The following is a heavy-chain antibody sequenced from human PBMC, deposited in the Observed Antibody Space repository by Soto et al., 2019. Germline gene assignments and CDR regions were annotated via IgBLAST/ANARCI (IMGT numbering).Heavy chain of an antibody. CDR2: ISGSGAST. J-gene: IGHJ4*01. V-gene: IGHV3-23*01. CDR3: AQDARLLRSGLFYY. D-gene: IGHD2-15*01. Sequence: GGSLRLSCAASGFTFTEYAMSWVRQAPGKGLEWVSAISGSGASTYYADSVKGRFTISRDKSKNTMYLQMRSLRAEDTAVYYCAQDARLLRSGLFYYWGHGT. CDR1: GFTFTEYA.